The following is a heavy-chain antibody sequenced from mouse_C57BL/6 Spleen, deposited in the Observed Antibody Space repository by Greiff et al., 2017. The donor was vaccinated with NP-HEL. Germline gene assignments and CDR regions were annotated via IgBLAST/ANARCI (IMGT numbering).Heavy chain of an antibody. D-gene: IGHD2-1*01. J-gene: IGHJ4*01. Sequence: VQLQQSGPELVKPGASVKIPCKASGYTFTDYNMDWVKQSHGKSLEWIGDINPNNGGTIYNQKFKGKATLTVDKSSSTAYMELRSLTSEDTAVYYCAREEDLDGNYAMDYWGQGTSVTVSS. CDR1: GYTFTDYN. V-gene: IGHV1-18*01. CDR3: AREEDLDGNYAMDY. CDR2: INPNNGGT.